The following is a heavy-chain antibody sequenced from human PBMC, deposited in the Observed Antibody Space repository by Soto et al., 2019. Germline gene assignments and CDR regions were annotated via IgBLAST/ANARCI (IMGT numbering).Heavy chain of an antibody. V-gene: IGHV4-34*01. D-gene: IGHD1-26*01. CDR2: ITHSGRT. CDR3: AKYSRTRSDPPQYYSGMDV. Sequence: QVQLQQWGAGLLKPSETLSLTCAVYGGSFSGYYWSWIRQPPGKGLEWIGEITHSGRTNYNPSLKSRVTISVDTSKNQFSRKLSPVTAADTAVYYCAKYSRTRSDPPQYYSGMDVWGQGTTVTVSS. J-gene: IGHJ6*02. CDR1: GGSFSGYY.